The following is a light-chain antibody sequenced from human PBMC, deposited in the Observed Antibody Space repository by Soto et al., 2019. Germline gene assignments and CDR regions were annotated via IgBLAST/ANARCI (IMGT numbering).Light chain of an antibody. CDR3: QQSYSAPQT. V-gene: IGKV1-39*01. Sequence: DIQINLSASSLSASVGDRVTITCRASQTISNYLHWYQQSRGKAPNLLIYLASNLQSGVPSRFSGSGSGTDFTLTISSLQPEDFATYYCQQSYSAPQTFGQGTKVEIK. CDR1: QTISNY. J-gene: IGKJ1*01. CDR2: LAS.